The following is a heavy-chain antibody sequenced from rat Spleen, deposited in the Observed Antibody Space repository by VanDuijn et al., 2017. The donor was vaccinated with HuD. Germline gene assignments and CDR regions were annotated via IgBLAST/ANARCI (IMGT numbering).Heavy chain of an antibody. CDR1: GFTFNNYA. J-gene: IGHJ3*01. CDR2: ISPSGGST. Sequence: EVQLVESGGDLVQPGRSLKLSCAASGFTFNNYAMHWIRQAPTKGLEWVASISPSGGSTSYRDSVKGRFTISRDNAKSTLYLQMDSLRSEDTATDYCATVGTRVSRFVYWGQGTLVTVSS. D-gene: IGHD1-4*01. CDR3: ATVGTRVSRFVY. V-gene: IGHV5-19*01.